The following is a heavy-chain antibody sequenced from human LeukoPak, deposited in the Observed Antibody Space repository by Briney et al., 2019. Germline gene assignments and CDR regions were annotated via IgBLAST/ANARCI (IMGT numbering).Heavy chain of an antibody. D-gene: IGHD3-3*01. V-gene: IGHV4-38-2*02. CDR3: ARLTGDFWSGYSYYYYYYMDV. Sequence: SETLSLTCTVSGYSITSGYDWGWIRQPPGKGLEWIASIYYRRTTYYNPSLKSRVTISVDTSKNQFSLKLSSVTAADTAVYYCARLTGDFWSGYSYYYYYYMDVWGKGTTVTVSS. CDR1: GYSITSGYD. J-gene: IGHJ6*03. CDR2: IYYRRTT.